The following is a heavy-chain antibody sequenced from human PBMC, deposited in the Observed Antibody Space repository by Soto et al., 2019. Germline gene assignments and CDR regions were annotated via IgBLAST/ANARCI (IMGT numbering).Heavy chain of an antibody. Sequence: SETLSLTCAVSVGSISSGGYSWSWIRQPPGKGLEWIGYIYYSGSTNYNPSLKSRVAISVDTSKNQFSLNLRSVTAADTAIYYCARGYNGGWYLNDYWGQGTLVTVSS. D-gene: IGHD6-19*01. V-gene: IGHV4-61*08. CDR2: IYYSGST. CDR1: VGSISSGGYS. J-gene: IGHJ4*02. CDR3: ARGYNGGWYLNDY.